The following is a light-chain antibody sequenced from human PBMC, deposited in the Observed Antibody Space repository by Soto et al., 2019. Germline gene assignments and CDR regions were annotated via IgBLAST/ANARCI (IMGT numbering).Light chain of an antibody. CDR2: WAS. V-gene: IGKV4-1*01. J-gene: IGKJ4*01. Sequence: DIVMTQSPDSLAVSLGERATINCKSSQSVLYSSNNKNYLAWYQQKPGQPPKLLIYWASTRESGVPDRFSGSGSGTDFTLTSSSLQAEDGAVYYCQQYYSTPLTFGGGTKVEIK. CDR3: QQYYSTPLT. CDR1: QSVLYSSNNKNY.